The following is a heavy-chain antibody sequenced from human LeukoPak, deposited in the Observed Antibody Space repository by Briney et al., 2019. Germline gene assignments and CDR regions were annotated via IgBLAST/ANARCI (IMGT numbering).Heavy chain of an antibody. Sequence: PGGSLRLSCAASGFTFSSYAMSWVRQAPGKGLEWVSAISYSDSNTYYADSVKGRFTISRDNSKNTLYLQMNSPRGEDTAVCYCAKDHSSAWDYFYYGMNVWGQGTTVTVSS. V-gene: IGHV3-23*01. CDR1: GFTFSSYA. CDR3: AKDHSSAWDYFYYGMNV. D-gene: IGHD6-19*01. CDR2: ISYSDSNT. J-gene: IGHJ6*02.